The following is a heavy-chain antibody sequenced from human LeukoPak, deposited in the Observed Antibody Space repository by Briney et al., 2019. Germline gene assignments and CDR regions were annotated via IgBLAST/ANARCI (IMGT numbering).Heavy chain of an antibody. CDR1: GFTFRSYW. CDR3: ARGMRVGATIDY. D-gene: IGHD1-26*01. J-gene: IGHJ4*02. Sequence: GSLRLSCAASGFTFRSYWLHWVRQAPGKGLGWVSRINSDGSSTSHADSVKGRLTISRNNVKNTLYLQMSSLRVEDTDVYYCARGMRVGATIDYWGQGTLVTVSS. V-gene: IGHV3-74*01. CDR2: INSDGSST.